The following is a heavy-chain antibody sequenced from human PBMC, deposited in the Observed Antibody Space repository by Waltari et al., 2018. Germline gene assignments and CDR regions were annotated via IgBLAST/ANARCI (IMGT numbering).Heavy chain of an antibody. CDR3: AKDQGVSGTELFDS. Sequence: EVQLLASGGGLVQPGGTLRRACAASGFTFSTSALGWVRRAPGKGLEWDSTISSGGTNTNYADSVKGRLTISRDNSKNTLYLQMNSLRAEDTAIYYCAKDQGVSGTELFDSWGQGTLVTVSS. CDR1: GFTFSTSA. V-gene: IGHV3-23*01. CDR2: ISSGGTNT. J-gene: IGHJ4*02. D-gene: IGHD1-26*01.